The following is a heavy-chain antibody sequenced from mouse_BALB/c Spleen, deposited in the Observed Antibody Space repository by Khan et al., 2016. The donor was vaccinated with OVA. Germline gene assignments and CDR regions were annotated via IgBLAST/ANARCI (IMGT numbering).Heavy chain of an antibody. CDR2: IYPGTDNT. CDR1: GYIFTNYW. Sequence: QMQLEESGAELVRPGASVKLSCKTSGYIFTNYWIHWVRQRSGQGLEWIARIYPGTDNTYYNEKLKDKATLTADKSSSTAYMQLSSLKSEDSAVYFCSREEALYYFDYWGQGTTLTVSS. CDR3: SREEALYYFDY. D-gene: IGHD3-2*02. V-gene: IGHV1-76*01. J-gene: IGHJ2*01.